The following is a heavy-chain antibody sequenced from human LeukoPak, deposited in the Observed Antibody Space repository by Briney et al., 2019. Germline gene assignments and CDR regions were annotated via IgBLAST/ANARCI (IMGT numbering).Heavy chain of an antibody. CDR2: INPNGGGT. J-gene: IGHJ4*02. V-gene: IGHV1-2*02. CDR3: VVDGSYYFDY. Sequence: ASVKVSCKASGYTFTGYYMHWVRQAPGQGLEWMGWINPNGGGTNYAQKFQGRVTMTRDTSISTAYMELSRLRSDDAAVYYCVVDGSYYFDYWGQGTLVTVSS. D-gene: IGHD1-26*01. CDR1: GYTFTGYY.